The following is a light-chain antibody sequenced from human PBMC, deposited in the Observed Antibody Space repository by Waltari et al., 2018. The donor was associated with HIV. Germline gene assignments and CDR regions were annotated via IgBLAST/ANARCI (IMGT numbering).Light chain of an antibody. Sequence: QSALTQPASVSGSPGQSIPISCTGTSSDIGGYDYVSWYQQHPGKAPKHMIYGVSSRPSGVSNRFSGSRSGNTASLTISGLQAEDEADYYCSAYTSISTLAVFGGGTKLTVL. CDR2: GVS. J-gene: IGLJ2*01. V-gene: IGLV2-14*01. CDR3: SAYTSISTLAV. CDR1: SSDIGGYDY.